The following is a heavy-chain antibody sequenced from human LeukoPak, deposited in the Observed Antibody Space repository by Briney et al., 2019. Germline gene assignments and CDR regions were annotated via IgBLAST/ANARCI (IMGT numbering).Heavy chain of an antibody. D-gene: IGHD3-22*01. CDR2: ISSSSSTI. J-gene: IGHJ6*02. CDR1: GFTFSSYS. V-gene: IGHV3-48*01. Sequence: PGGSLRLSCAASGFTFSSYSMNWVRQAPGKGLEWVSYISSSSSTIYYADSVKGRFTISRDNAKNSLYLQMNSLRAEDTAVYYCARDSGTRLFRVNYYYGMDVWGQGTTVTVSS. CDR3: ARDSGTRLFRVNYYYGMDV.